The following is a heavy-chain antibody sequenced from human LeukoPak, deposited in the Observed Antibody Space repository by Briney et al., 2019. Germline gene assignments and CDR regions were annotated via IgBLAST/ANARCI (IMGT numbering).Heavy chain of an antibody. J-gene: IGHJ5*02. D-gene: IGHD3-22*01. CDR2: IYYSGGT. Sequence: SETLSLTCTVSGGSISRYYWSWIRQSPGKGLEWIGYIYYSGGTNYNPSLKSRVTISVDTSKNQVSLKLSSVTAADTAVYYCARHEGDTSGSYMYNWFDPWGQGTLVTVSS. CDR3: ARHEGDTSGSYMYNWFDP. V-gene: IGHV4-59*08. CDR1: GGSISRYY.